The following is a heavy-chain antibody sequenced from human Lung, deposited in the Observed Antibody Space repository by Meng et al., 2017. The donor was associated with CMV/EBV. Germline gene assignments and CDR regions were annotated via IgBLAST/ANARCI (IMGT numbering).Heavy chain of an antibody. J-gene: IGHJ1*01. Sequence: QVQLRESGPALVKPSETLSLTCAVSGASITNHNWLAWVRQPPGKGLEWIGEIPHRGSSAYNPSLKSRVSMSIDKSKNQFSQKLTSVTAADTAVYHCLRRSGGSVWGQGTLVTVSS. V-gene: IGHV4-4*02. CDR1: GASITNHNW. CDR3: LRRSGGSV. D-gene: IGHD3-10*01. CDR2: IPHRGSS.